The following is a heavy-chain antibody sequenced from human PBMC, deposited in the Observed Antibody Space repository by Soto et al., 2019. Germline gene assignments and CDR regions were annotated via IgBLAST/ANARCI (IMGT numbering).Heavy chain of an antibody. J-gene: IGHJ4*02. CDR3: ASLESYY. V-gene: IGHV4-59*08. CDR2: IYYSGST. Sequence: SETLSLTCTVSGGSISSYYWSWIRQPPGKGLEWIGYIYYSGSTNYNPSLKSRVTISVDTSKNQFSLKLSSVTAADTAVYYCASLESYYWGQGTLVTVSS. CDR1: GGSISSYY.